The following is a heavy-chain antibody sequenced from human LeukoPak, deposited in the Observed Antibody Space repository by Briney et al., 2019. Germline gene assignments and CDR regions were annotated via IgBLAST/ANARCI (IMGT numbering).Heavy chain of an antibody. CDR2: ISRSGSTK. D-gene: IGHD2-15*01. CDR3: ARVLRYCSGGNCYSGGLGYMDV. J-gene: IGHJ6*03. CDR1: GFTFSDYN. V-gene: IGHV3-11*01. Sequence: GGSLRLSCAASGFTFSDYNMRGIRQAPGKGLEWVSSISRSGSTKYYADSVKGRFTISRDNAKNSLFLQMNSLRAEDTAVYYCARVLRYCSGGNCYSGGLGYMDVWGKGTTVTISS.